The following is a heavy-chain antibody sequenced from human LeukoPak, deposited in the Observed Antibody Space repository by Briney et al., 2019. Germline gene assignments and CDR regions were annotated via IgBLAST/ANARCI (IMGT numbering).Heavy chain of an antibody. J-gene: IGHJ4*02. V-gene: IGHV4-59*08. CDR1: GGSISTYY. CDR3: ARHLKKDGYNYYFDY. D-gene: IGHD5-24*01. Sequence: SETLSLTCTVSGGSISTYYWSWIRQPPGKGLEWIGFISDSGSTDYNPSLTSRVTISVDTSKNQFSLRLSSVTAADTAVYYCARHLKKDGYNYYFDYWGQGTPVTVSS. CDR2: ISDSGST.